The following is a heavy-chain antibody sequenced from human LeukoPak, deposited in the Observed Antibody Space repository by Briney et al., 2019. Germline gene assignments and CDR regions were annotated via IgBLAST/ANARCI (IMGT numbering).Heavy chain of an antibody. V-gene: IGHV3-7*01. Sequence: GGSLRLSCAASGFTFSSYWMSWVRQAPGKGLEWVANIKQDGSEKYYVDSVKGRFTTSRDNAKNSLYLQMNSLRAEDTAVYYCARVGYSYGYAGTFDCWGQGTLVTVSS. D-gene: IGHD5-18*01. J-gene: IGHJ4*02. CDR3: ARVGYSYGYAGTFDC. CDR1: GFTFSSYW. CDR2: IKQDGSEK.